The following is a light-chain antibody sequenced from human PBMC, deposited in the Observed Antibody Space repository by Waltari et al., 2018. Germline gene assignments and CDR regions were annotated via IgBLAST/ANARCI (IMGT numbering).Light chain of an antibody. CDR2: DVY. J-gene: IGLJ2*01. Sequence: QSALTQPRSVSGSPGQSVTISCTGTSRDLGGYTHVPLYEQHPGKAPKVMIYDVYKRPSVFPDRFSGSKSGNTASLTISGLQAEDEADYYCCSYAGSYTWLFGGGTKLTVL. CDR3: CSYAGSYTWL. V-gene: IGLV2-11*01. CDR1: SRDLGGYTH.